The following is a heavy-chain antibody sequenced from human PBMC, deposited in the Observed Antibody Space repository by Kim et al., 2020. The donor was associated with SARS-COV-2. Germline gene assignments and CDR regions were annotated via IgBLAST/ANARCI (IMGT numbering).Heavy chain of an antibody. Sequence: SETLSLTCTVSGGSISSYYWSWIRQPPGKGLEWIGYIYYSGSTNYNPSLESRVTISVDTSKNQFSLKLSSVTAADTAVYYCSRLPWIYYDSSGYPYWGQG. J-gene: IGHJ4*02. CDR1: GGSISSYY. V-gene: IGHV4-59*08. CDR2: IYYSGST. CDR3: SRLPWIYYDSSGYPY. D-gene: IGHD3-22*01.